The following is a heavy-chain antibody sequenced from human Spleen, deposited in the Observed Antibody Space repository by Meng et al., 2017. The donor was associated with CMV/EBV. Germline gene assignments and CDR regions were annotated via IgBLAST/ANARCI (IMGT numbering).Heavy chain of an antibody. V-gene: IGHV3-33*01. D-gene: IGHD2-2*01. CDR2: IWYDGSNK. J-gene: IGHJ4*02. CDR3: ARDQYSDIVEVPPAIYY. Sequence: GGSLRLSCAASGFTFSSYGMHWVRQAPGKGLEWVAVIWYDGSNKYYADSVKGRFTISRDNAKKSLYLQMNTLRAEDTAVYYCARDQYSDIVEVPPAIYYWGQGTRVTVSS. CDR1: GFTFSSYG.